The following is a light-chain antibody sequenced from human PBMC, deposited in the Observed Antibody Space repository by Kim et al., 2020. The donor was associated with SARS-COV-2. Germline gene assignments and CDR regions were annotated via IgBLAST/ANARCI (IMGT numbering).Light chain of an antibody. CDR2: QDS. V-gene: IGLV3-1*01. CDR3: QAWDSSTAV. Sequence: SCELTQPPSVSVSPGQTASITCSGDKLGDKYACWYQQKPGQSPVLVIYQDSKRPSGIPERFSGSNSGNTATLTISGTQAMDEADYYCQAWDSSTAVFGTGTKVTVL. J-gene: IGLJ1*01. CDR1: KLGDKY.